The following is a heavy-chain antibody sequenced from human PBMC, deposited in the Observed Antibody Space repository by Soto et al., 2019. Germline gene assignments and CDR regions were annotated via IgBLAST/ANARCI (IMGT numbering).Heavy chain of an antibody. CDR3: ARDSRMVVAATYYYYGIDV. Sequence: GGSLRLSCAASGFTFSDYYMSWIRQAPGKGLEWVSYISSSSSYTNYADSVKGRFTISRDNAKNSLYLQMNSLRAEDTAVYYCARDSRMVVAATYYYYGIDVWGQGTTVTVSS. D-gene: IGHD2-15*01. CDR1: GFTFSDYY. CDR2: ISSSSSYT. J-gene: IGHJ6*02. V-gene: IGHV3-11*06.